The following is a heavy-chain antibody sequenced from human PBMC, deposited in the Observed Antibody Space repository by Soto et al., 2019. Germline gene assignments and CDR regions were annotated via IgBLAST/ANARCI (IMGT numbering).Heavy chain of an antibody. J-gene: IGHJ4*02. D-gene: IGHD2-8*01. Sequence: EVQLVESGGGGVRPGGSLRLSCAASGFTFDDYGMSWVRQAPGKGLEWGSGINWNGGSTGYADSVKGRFTISRDNAKNSLYLQMNSLRAEDTALYYCARDFVGYCTNGVCYSFDYWGQGTLVTVSS. CDR3: ARDFVGYCTNGVCYSFDY. CDR2: INWNGGST. V-gene: IGHV3-20*04. CDR1: GFTFDDYG.